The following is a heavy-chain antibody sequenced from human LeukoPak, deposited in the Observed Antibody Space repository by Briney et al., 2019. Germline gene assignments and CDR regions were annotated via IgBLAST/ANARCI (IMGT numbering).Heavy chain of an antibody. Sequence: PSETLSLTCAVYGGSFSDNYWNWIRQPPGKGLEWIGEINYSGSTNYNPSLKSRVTISVDTSKNQFSLKLSSVTAADTAVYYCAREAVGLLWFGELFSDARWFDPWGQGTLVTVSS. V-gene: IGHV4-34*01. D-gene: IGHD3-10*01. CDR3: AREAVGLLWFGELFSDARWFDP. CDR2: INYSGST. CDR1: GGSFSDNY. J-gene: IGHJ5*02.